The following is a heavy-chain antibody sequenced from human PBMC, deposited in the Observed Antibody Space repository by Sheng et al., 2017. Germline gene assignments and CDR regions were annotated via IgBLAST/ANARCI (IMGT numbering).Heavy chain of an antibody. V-gene: IGHV3-21*01. Sequence: EVQLVESGGGLVKPGGSLRLSCAASGFTFSSYSMNWVRQAPGKGLEWVSSISSSSSYIYYADSVKGRFTISRDNAKNSLYLQMNSLRAEDTAVYYCARDRVVPGEYYMDVWGKGTTVTVSS. J-gene: IGHJ6*03. CDR2: ISSSSSYI. CDR3: ARDRVVPGEYYMDV. CDR1: GFTFSSYS. D-gene: IGHD2-2*01.